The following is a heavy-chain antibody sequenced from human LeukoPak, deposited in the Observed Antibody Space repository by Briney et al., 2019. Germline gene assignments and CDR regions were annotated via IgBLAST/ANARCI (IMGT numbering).Heavy chain of an antibody. V-gene: IGHV1-69*04. Sequence: ASVKVSCKASGGTFSSYAISWVRQAPGQGLEWMGRIIPILGIANYAQKFQGRVTITADKSTSTAYMELSSLRSEDTAVYYCARERYCSSTSCPLFDPWGQGTLVTVSS. CDR3: ARERYCSSTSCPLFDP. CDR2: IIPILGIA. D-gene: IGHD2-2*01. J-gene: IGHJ5*02. CDR1: GGTFSSYA.